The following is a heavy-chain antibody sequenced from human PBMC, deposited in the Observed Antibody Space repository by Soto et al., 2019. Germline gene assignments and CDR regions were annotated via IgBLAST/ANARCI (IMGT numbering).Heavy chain of an antibody. J-gene: IGHJ4*02. Sequence: GGSLRLSCAASGFTFSSYGMHWVRQAPGKGLEWVAVIWYDGSNKYYADSVKGRFTISRDNSKNTLYLQMNSLRAEDTAVYYCARDSRARSVATISALVWGQGTLVTVSS. D-gene: IGHD5-12*01. CDR3: ARDSRARSVATISALV. V-gene: IGHV3-33*01. CDR1: GFTFSSYG. CDR2: IWYDGSNK.